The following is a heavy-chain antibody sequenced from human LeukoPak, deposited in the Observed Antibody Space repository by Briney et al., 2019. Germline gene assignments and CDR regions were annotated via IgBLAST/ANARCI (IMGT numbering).Heavy chain of an antibody. Sequence: SETLSLTCTVSGGSISSYYWSWIRQPPGKGLEWIGYIYYSGSTNYDPSLKSRVTISVDTSKNQFSLKLSSVTAADTAVYYCATGEQWPPDYWGQGTLVTVSS. CDR2: IYYSGST. D-gene: IGHD6-19*01. CDR3: ATGEQWPPDY. CDR1: GGSISSYY. V-gene: IGHV4-59*01. J-gene: IGHJ4*02.